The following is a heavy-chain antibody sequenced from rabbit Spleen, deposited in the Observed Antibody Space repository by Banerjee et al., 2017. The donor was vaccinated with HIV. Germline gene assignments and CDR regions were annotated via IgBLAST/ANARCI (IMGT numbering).Heavy chain of an antibody. D-gene: IGHD6-1*01. CDR2: IDAGSSVFT. V-gene: IGHV1S40*01. J-gene: IGHJ3*01. CDR3: ASDLTDVIVWNFVW. CDR1: GVSFSGDYY. Sequence: QSLEESGGELVKPVAYLTVTCIASGVSFSGDYYMCWVRQPPRKWLEWIAFIDAGSSVFTYFANWDKCRFTFSKTSSTPVSLQMTSLTSADTVNFFCASDLTDVIVWNFVWWGQGTLVSV.